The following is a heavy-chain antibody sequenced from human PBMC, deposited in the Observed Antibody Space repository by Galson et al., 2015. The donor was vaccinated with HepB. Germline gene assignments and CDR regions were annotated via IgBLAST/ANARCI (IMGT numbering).Heavy chain of an antibody. CDR3: ARDRTYSGYKAVDY. D-gene: IGHD5-12*01. CDR1: GFTVSSNY. J-gene: IGHJ4*02. CDR2: IYSGGST. V-gene: IGHV3-66*02. Sequence: SLRLSCAASGFTVSSNYMSWVRQAPGKGLEWVSVIYSGGSTYYADSVKGRFTISRDNSKNTLYLQMNSLRAEDTAVYYCARDRTYSGYKAVDYWGQGTLVTVSS.